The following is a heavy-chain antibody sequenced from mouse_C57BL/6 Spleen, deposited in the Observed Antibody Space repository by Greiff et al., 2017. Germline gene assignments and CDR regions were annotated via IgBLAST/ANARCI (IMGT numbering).Heavy chain of an antibody. CDR2: IDPENGDT. CDR3: TTRGYDGGYYFDY. CDR1: GFNIKDDY. Sequence: VQLKQSGAELVRPGASVKLSCTASGFNIKDDYMHWVKQRPEQGLEWIGWIDPENGDTEYASKFQGKATITADTSSNTAYLQLSSLTSEDTAVYYCTTRGYDGGYYFDYWGQGTTLTVSS. J-gene: IGHJ2*01. V-gene: IGHV14-4*01. D-gene: IGHD2-2*01.